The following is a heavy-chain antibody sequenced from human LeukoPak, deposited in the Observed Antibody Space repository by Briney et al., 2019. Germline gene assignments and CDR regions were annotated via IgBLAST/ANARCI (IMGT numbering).Heavy chain of an antibody. CDR2: MNPNSGNT. CDR3: ARGITGTTAGYNWFDP. Sequence: GASVKVSCKTSGYTFTRYGISWVRQAPGQGLEWMGWMNPNSGNTGYAQKFQGRVTMTRNTSISTAYMELSSLRSEDTAVYYCARGITGTTAGYNWFDPWGQGTLVTVSS. CDR1: GYTFTRYG. V-gene: IGHV1-8*01. D-gene: IGHD1-7*01. J-gene: IGHJ5*02.